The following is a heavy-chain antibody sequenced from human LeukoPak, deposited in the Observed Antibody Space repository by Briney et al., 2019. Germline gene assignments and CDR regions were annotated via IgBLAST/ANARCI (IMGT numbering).Heavy chain of an antibody. CDR2: ISGSGGST. V-gene: IGHV3-23*01. J-gene: IGHJ4*02. D-gene: IGHD4-17*01. Sequence: GGSLRLSCAASGFTFSSYAMSWVRQAPGKGLEWVSAISGSGGSTYYADSVKGRFTISRDNSMNTLYLQMNSLRAEDTAVYYCAKARGAPMTTVTTPNYFDYWGQGTLVTVSS. CDR3: AKARGAPMTTVTTPNYFDY. CDR1: GFTFSSYA.